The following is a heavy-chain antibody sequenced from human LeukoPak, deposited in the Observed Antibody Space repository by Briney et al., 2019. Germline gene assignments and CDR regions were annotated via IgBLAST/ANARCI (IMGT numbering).Heavy chain of an antibody. CDR3: ARVSAPPDYGDYVSENWSDP. Sequence: WASVKVSCKASGYTFTSYGINWVRQAPGQGLEWMGWISAYNKRNYAQKFQGRVTMTTDTSTSTAYMELRNLRSDDTAVYYCARVSAPPDYGDYVSENWSDPWGQGTLVTVSS. CDR1: GYTFTSYG. D-gene: IGHD4-17*01. V-gene: IGHV1-18*01. J-gene: IGHJ5*02. CDR2: ISAYNKR.